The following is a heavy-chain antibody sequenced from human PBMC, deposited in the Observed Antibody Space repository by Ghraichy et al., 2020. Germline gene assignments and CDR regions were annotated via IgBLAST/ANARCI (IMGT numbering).Heavy chain of an antibody. V-gene: IGHV4-59*01. J-gene: IGHJ2*01. CDR2: IYYSGST. Sequence: SETLSLTCTVSGGSISSYYWSWIRQPPGKGLEWIGYIYYSGSTNNNPSLKSRVTISVDTSKNQFPLKLSSVTAADTAVYYCARCRNNWLGEAGYFDLWGRGTLVTVSS. CDR3: ARCRNNWLGEAGYFDL. CDR1: GGSISSYY. D-gene: IGHD3-10*01.